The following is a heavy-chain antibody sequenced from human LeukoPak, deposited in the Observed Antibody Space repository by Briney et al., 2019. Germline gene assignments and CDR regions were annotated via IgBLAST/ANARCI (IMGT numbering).Heavy chain of an antibody. D-gene: IGHD4-23*01. CDR2: ISSSGTNI. CDR1: GFTFSDFY. J-gene: IGHJ4*02. V-gene: IGHV3-11*01. Sequence: PGGSLRLSCAASGFTFSDFYMSWIRQAPGKGLEWASYISSSGTNIYYADSVKGRFTISRDNAKNSLSLQMNSLRAEDTAVYYCARSKLDYGYGGNSLTDYWGQGTLVTVSS. CDR3: ARSKLDYGYGGNSLTDY.